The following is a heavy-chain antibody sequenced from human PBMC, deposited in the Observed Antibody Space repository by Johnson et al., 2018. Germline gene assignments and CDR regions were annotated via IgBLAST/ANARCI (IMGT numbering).Heavy chain of an antibody. CDR2: INPSGGST. D-gene: IGHD5-18*01. Sequence: QVQLVESGAEVKKPGASVKISCKASGYTFTNYYIHWVRQAPGQGLEWMGIINPSGGSTNYAQKFQGRVTMTWDTSASTVYMALSSLRPEDTAVYYCARVAYSHFDIWGQGTMVTVSS. CDR1: GYTFTNYY. V-gene: IGHV1-46*01. J-gene: IGHJ3*02. CDR3: ARVAYSHFDI.